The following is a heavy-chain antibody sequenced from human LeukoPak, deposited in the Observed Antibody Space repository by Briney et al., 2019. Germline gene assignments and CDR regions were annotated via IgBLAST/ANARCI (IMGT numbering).Heavy chain of an antibody. D-gene: IGHD4-11*01. CDR3: ATSAGDYRAGHYYYMGV. V-gene: IGHV1-2*02. CDR2: INPNTAGT. CDR1: GYTFTGYY. Sequence: SVKVSCKASGYTFTGYYFHWVRQAPGQGLEWMGWINPNTAGTNYAQKFLGGVTLTWDTSISTAYMELTRLTSDDTAVYYCATSAGDYRAGHYYYMGVWGKGTSVTVSS. J-gene: IGHJ6*03.